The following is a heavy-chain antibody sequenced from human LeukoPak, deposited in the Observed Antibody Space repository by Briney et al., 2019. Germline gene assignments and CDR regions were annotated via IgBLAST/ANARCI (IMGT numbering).Heavy chain of an antibody. Sequence: LPGGSLRLSCAASGFNVSKNYMSWVRQAPGKGLEWVSVIYSAGTTYYADSVRGRFTISREKSKNTLHLQMNSLRAEDTAVYFCVRELAPLLWFGEPREVWGKGTTVTVSS. D-gene: IGHD3-10*01. V-gene: IGHV3-53*01. CDR3: VRELAPLLWFGEPREV. J-gene: IGHJ6*04. CDR2: IYSAGTT. CDR1: GFNVSKNY.